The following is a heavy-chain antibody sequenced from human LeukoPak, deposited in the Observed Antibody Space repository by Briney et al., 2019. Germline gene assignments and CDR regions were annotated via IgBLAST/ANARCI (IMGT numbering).Heavy chain of an antibody. Sequence: PGGSLRLSCAASGFTFSSYGMHWVRQAPGKGLERVAVISYDGSNEYFADSVKGRFTISRDNSNNTLYLQMNSPRPEDTAIYYCAKGSNFGDHMIVMVLDAFDIWGQGTMVTVSS. D-gene: IGHD3-22*01. CDR2: ISYDGSNE. V-gene: IGHV3-30*18. CDR3: AKGSNFGDHMIVMVLDAFDI. J-gene: IGHJ3*02. CDR1: GFTFSSYG.